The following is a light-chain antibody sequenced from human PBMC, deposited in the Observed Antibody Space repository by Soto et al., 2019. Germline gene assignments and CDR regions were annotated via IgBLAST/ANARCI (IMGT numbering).Light chain of an antibody. CDR2: KAS. Sequence: DIQMTQSPSTLSASVGDRVTITCRASQNIASWLAWYQQKPGKAPKILIYKASGLQSGVPSRFRGSGYGTDFTLTITSLQPDDVATYYCQQSDSPYTFGQGTKLEI. J-gene: IGKJ2*01. CDR1: QNIASW. CDR3: QQSDSPYT. V-gene: IGKV1-5*03.